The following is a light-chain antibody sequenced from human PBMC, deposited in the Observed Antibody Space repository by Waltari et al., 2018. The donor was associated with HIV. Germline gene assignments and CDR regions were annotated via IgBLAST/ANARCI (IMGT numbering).Light chain of an antibody. CDR1: QSVSNNY. J-gene: IGKJ3*01. V-gene: IGKV3-20*01. CDR2: GAS. Sequence: EIVLTQSPGTLSLSPGERATLSCRASQSVSNNYLAWYQQKPGQAPRLLIDGASSRAIGIPDRFSGSGSGTDFTLTISRLEPEDFAVYYCQQYGGSSFTFGPGTKVDIK. CDR3: QQYGGSSFT.